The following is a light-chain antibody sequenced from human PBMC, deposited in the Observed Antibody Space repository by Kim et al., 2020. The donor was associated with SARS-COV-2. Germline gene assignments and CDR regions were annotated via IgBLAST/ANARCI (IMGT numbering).Light chain of an antibody. J-gene: IGKJ4*01. CDR2: DAS. V-gene: IGKV3-20*01. Sequence: SLSQGESATPSCGASESVNSNLAWYQQKVGQAPRLLIYDASRRATGIPDRVSGSGYGTDFTLIINRVEPEDSAVYFCQQYGDLPTFGGGTKVDIK. CDR1: ESVNSN. CDR3: QQYGDLPT.